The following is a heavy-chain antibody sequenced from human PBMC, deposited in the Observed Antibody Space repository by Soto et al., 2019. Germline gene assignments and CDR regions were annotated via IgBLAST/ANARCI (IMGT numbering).Heavy chain of an antibody. CDR2: VYYSGST. Sequence: PSETPSLTCDVSGDSISTYYWSWIRQPPGKGLEWIGYVYYSGSTLYNPSLESRVTMSIDMSKKQVSLKLTSVIAADTAVYYCARTRMIESWIDYWGHGTLVTVSS. J-gene: IGHJ4*01. V-gene: IGHV4-59*01. D-gene: IGHD2-21*01. CDR1: GDSISTYY. CDR3: ARTRMIESWIDY.